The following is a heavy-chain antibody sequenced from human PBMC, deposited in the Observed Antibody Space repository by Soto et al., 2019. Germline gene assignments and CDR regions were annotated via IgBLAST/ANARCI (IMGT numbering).Heavy chain of an antibody. J-gene: IGHJ5*02. CDR2: INHSGST. D-gene: IGHD3-3*01. CDR1: GGSFSDYY. Sequence: QVQLQQWGAGLLKPSETLSLTCAVSGGSFSDYYWTWIRQAPGKGLEWIGEINHSGSTNYNPSLKSRLSMSLDTAKNQYALSLHSMTAADTGVYYCARAFWKELVRCYWFDPWGQGTLVTVSS. CDR3: ARAFWKELVRCYWFDP. V-gene: IGHV4-34*01.